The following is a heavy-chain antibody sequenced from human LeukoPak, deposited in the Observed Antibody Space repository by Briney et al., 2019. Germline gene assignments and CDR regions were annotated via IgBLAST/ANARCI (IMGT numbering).Heavy chain of an antibody. Sequence: GGSLRLSCAASGFTFSDYGVHWVRQAPGKGLEWVAFLQFDGSNKNYGDSVKGRFTISRDNSKHTLYLQMNNLRSEDTAVYYCAKDRGSSVYVEHLDYWGQGTLVSVSS. V-gene: IGHV3-30*02. D-gene: IGHD5/OR15-5a*01. CDR1: GFTFSDYG. CDR2: LQFDGSNK. CDR3: AKDRGSSVYVEHLDY. J-gene: IGHJ4*02.